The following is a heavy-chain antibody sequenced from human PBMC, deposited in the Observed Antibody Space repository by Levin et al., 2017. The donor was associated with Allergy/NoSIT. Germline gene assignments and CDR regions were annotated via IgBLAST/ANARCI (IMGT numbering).Heavy chain of an antibody. CDR3: ARDGVAPGVYFDS. Sequence: SGGSLRLSCAASGFTFSDYWMNWVRQAPGKGLEWVANINQRGNEKYYVDSVKGRFTISRDNPKNSLDLQMNSLRGEDTAVDYCARDGVAPGVYFDSWGQGVLVIVSS. CDR2: INQRGNEK. J-gene: IGHJ4*02. V-gene: IGHV3-7*01. D-gene: IGHD2-2*01. CDR1: GFTFSDYW.